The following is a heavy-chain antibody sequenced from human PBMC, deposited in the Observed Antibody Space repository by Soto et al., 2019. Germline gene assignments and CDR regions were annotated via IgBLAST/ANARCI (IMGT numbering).Heavy chain of an antibody. D-gene: IGHD3-22*01. CDR2: IYYSGST. CDR1: CGSISSYY. V-gene: IGHV4-59*01. J-gene: IGHJ6*02. CDR3: ARTPTGSGYLFYYYGMDV. Sequence: SATLSLTRTVSCGSISSYYWIWIRQPPGKGLEWIGYIYYSGSTNYNPSLKSRVTISVDTSKNQFSLKLSSVTAADTAVYYCARTPTGSGYLFYYYGMDVWGQGTTVTVSS.